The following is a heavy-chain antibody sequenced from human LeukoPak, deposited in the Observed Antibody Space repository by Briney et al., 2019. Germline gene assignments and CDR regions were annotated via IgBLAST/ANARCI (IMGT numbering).Heavy chain of an antibody. D-gene: IGHD6-19*01. CDR3: TRDILSGWFCFDF. V-gene: IGHV3-49*04. CDR2: IRSKRFGGAT. J-gene: IGHJ4*02. Sequence: GGPLRLSCTASGFTFGDYAMSWVRQAPGKGLEWIGFIRSKRFGGATEYAASVRGRFTVSRDDSKSVAYLHMNSLKTEDTAVYFCTRDILSGWFCFDFWGQGTLVTVSS. CDR1: GFTFGDYA.